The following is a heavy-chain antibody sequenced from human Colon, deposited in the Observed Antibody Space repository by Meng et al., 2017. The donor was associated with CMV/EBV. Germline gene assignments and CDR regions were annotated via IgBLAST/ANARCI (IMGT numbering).Heavy chain of an antibody. V-gene: IGHV3-23*01. D-gene: IGHD2-21*01. CDR2: INAGGRDT. J-gene: IGHJ4*02. CDR1: GFTFTSHA. CDR3: VRADRCGGDCYDRPLDY. Sequence: GESLKISCAASGFTFTSHAMNWVRQAPGKGLEWVSTINAGGRDTYYADSVKGRFTISRDTSKNSLYLQMNSLRVEDTAIYYCVRADRCGGDCYDRPLDYWGQGSQVTVSS.